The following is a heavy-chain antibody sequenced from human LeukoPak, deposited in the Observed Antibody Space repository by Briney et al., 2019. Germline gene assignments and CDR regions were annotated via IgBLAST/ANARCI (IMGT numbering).Heavy chain of an antibody. V-gene: IGHV4-59*01. Sequence: PSETLSLTCTVSGGSISSYYWSWIRQPPGKGLEWIGYIYYSGSTNYDPSLKSRVTISVDTSKNQFSLKLSSVTAADTAVYYCARAIRAETVPFNYWSQGTLVTVSS. CDR2: IYYSGST. J-gene: IGHJ4*02. CDR1: GGSISSYY. CDR3: ARAIRAETVPFNY. D-gene: IGHD3-10*01.